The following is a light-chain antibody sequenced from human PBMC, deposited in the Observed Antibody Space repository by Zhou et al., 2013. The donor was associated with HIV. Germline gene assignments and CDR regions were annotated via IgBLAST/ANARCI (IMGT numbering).Light chain of an antibody. CDR2: DAY. J-gene: IGKJ3*01. CDR1: QGISNS. CDR3: QQYYGSPFT. V-gene: IGKV1-NL1*01. Sequence: DIQMTQSPSSLSASVGDRVTITCRASQGISNSLAWYQQKPGKAPKLLLYDAYRLQSGVPSRFSGSGSGTAFTLTINSLQPEDFAAYYCQQYYGSPFTFGPGTKVDIK.